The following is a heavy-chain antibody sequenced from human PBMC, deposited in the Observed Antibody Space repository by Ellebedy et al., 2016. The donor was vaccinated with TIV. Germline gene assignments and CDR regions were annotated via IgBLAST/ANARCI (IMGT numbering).Heavy chain of an antibody. CDR3: SSSGGPNGIAAAGPDY. D-gene: IGHD6-13*01. V-gene: IGHV4-59*04. J-gene: IGHJ4*02. CDR1: GGTISSYY. Sequence: SETLSLTCTVSGGTISSYYWSWIRQPPGKGLEWIGYIYYSGSTYYNPSLKSRVTISVDTSKNQFSLKLSSVTAADTAVYYCSSSGGPNGIAAAGPDYWGQGTLVTVSS. CDR2: IYYSGST.